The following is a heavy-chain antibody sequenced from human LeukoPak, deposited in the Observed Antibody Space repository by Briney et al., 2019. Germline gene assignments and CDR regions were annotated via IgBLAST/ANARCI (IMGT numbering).Heavy chain of an antibody. J-gene: IGHJ4*02. CDR2: IYNTGDYT. CDR1: GFSFINYA. Sequence: PGGPLRLSCAASGFSFINYAMNWVRQAPGKGPEWVADIYNTGDYTYYADSVKGRFTISRDNSKTTLYLQMNSLRDGDTALYYCAKSGARWSHFDYWGQGVLVTVSS. D-gene: IGHD3-3*01. CDR3: AKSGARWSHFDY. V-gene: IGHV3-23*01.